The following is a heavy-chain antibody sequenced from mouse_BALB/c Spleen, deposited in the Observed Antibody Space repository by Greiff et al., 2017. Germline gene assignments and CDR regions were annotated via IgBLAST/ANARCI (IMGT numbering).Heavy chain of an antibody. V-gene: IGHV1-7*01. Sequence: QVQLQQSGAELAKPGASVKMSCKASGYTFTSYWMHWVKQRPGQGLEWIGYINPSTGYTEYNQKFKDKATLTADKSSSTAYMQLSSLTSEDSAVYYCARYSYGSSYDFDVWGAGTTVTVSS. CDR2: INPSTGYT. J-gene: IGHJ1*01. CDR3: ARYSYGSSYDFDV. D-gene: IGHD1-1*01. CDR1: GYTFTSYW.